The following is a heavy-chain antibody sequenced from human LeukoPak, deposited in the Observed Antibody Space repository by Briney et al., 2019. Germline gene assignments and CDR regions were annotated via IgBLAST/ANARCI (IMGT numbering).Heavy chain of an antibody. V-gene: IGHV4-34*01. CDR1: GGSFSGYY. CDR3: ARATPRIAVAGRHYYYYYYMDV. Sequence: SETLSLTCAVYGGSFSGYYWSWIRQPPGKGLEWIGEINHSGSTNYNPSLKSRVTISVDTSKNQFSLKLSSVTAADTAVYYCARATPRIAVAGRHYYYYYYMDVWGKGTTVTVSS. J-gene: IGHJ6*03. D-gene: IGHD6-19*01. CDR2: INHSGST.